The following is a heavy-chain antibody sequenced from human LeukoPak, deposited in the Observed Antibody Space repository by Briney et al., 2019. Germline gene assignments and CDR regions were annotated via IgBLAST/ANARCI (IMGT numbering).Heavy chain of an antibody. Sequence: PSETLSLTCAVYGGSFSGYSWNWIRQPPVKGLEWIGEINHSGGTNYNPSLKSRVTISVDTSKKQFSLKLSSVTAADTAVYYCARPQYSGSYGAFDIWGQGTMVTVSS. CDR1: GGSFSGYS. D-gene: IGHD1-26*01. J-gene: IGHJ3*02. CDR3: ARPQYSGSYGAFDI. CDR2: INHSGGT. V-gene: IGHV4-34*01.